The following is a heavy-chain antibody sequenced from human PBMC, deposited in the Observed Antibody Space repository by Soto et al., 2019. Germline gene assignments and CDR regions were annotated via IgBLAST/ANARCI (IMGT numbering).Heavy chain of an antibody. Sequence: SETLSLTCTLSGVSITSGAYYWTWFRQHPGKGLEWIGYIYYNGNTYFSPSLKSRLTISIDTSKNQFSLKLSSVTAADTAMYYCARARLRAVYAFDFWGQGTMVTVSS. J-gene: IGHJ3*01. D-gene: IGHD4-17*01. CDR3: ARARLRAVYAFDF. CDR2: IYYNGNT. CDR1: GVSITSGAYY. V-gene: IGHV4-31*03.